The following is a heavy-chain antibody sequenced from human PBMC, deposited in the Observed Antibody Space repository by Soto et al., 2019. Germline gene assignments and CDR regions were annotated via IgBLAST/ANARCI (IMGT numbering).Heavy chain of an antibody. CDR2: VSYAGRIK. J-gene: IGHJ6*02. V-gene: IGHV3-30*18. CDR3: AKDGSHLAVAGTSPTSYFYGLAV. Sequence: QVQLVESGGGVVQPGRSLRLSCAASGFTFSVYGMHWVRQAPGKGLEWVALVSYAGRIKYYADSVKGRFTISRDNSKDTLYLQMNSLRVEDTAVYYCAKDGSHLAVAGTSPTSYFYGLAVWGQGTTVTVSS. CDR1: GFTFSVYG. D-gene: IGHD6-19*01.